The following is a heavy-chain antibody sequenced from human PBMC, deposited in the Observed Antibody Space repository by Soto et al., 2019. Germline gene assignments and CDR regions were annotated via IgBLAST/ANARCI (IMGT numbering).Heavy chain of an antibody. CDR2: IYHGDSDT. D-gene: IGHD3-16*01. Sequence: PGESLKISCKASGYSFTKYWIGWVRQMPGKGLEWMGMIYHGDSDTRYSPSFQGQVTISDDKSINTAYLQWRSLKASDTAMYYCAAYTVSSRRHFDYWGQGTQVTVSS. V-gene: IGHV5-51*01. CDR1: GYSFTKYW. J-gene: IGHJ4*02. CDR3: AAYTVSSRRHFDY.